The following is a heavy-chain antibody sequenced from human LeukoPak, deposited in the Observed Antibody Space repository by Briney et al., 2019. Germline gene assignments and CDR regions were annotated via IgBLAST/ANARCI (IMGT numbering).Heavy chain of an antibody. Sequence: KSGGSLRLSCAASGFSFRNSWMSWVRQAPGKGLEWVSSISSGSSGITYIYYADSLKGRFTISRDNAKNSLYLQMNSLRAEDTAVYYCARMTYSYDSSDNYGGYYFDYWGQGTLVTVSS. CDR1: GFSFRNSW. CDR3: ARMTYSYDSSDNYGGYYFDY. V-gene: IGHV3-21*01. J-gene: IGHJ4*02. D-gene: IGHD3-22*01. CDR2: ISSGSSGITYI.